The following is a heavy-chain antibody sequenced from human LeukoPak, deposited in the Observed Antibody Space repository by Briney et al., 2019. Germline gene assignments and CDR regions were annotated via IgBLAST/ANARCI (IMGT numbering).Heavy chain of an antibody. V-gene: IGHV3-72*01. D-gene: IGHD6-13*01. CDR2: TRNKANSYTT. CDR1: GYSISSGYY. J-gene: IGHJ4*02. Sequence: LSLTCSVSGYSISSGYYWGWIRQPPGKGLEWVGRTRNKANSYTTEYAASVKGRFTISRDDSKNSLYLQMNSLKTEDTAVYYCARVSSSWSIDYWGQGTLVTVSS. CDR3: ARVSSSWSIDY.